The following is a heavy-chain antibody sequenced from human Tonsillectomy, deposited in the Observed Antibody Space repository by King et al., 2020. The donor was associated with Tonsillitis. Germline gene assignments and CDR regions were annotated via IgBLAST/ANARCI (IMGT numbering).Heavy chain of an antibody. CDR2: ISYDGSNK. CDR1: GFTFSSYG. D-gene: IGHD3-22*01. V-gene: IGHV3-30*18. Sequence: VQLVQSGGGVVQPGRSLRLSCAASGFTFSSYGMHWVRQAPGKGLEWVAVISYDGSNKYYADSVKGRFTISRDNSKNTLYLQMNSLRAEDTAVYYCAKGDQYYYDSSGYYDAGILGYYFDYWGQGTLVTVSS. J-gene: IGHJ4*02. CDR3: AKGDQYYYDSSGYYDAGILGYYFDY.